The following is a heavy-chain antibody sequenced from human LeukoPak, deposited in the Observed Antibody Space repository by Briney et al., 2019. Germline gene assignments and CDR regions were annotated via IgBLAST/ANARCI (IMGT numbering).Heavy chain of an antibody. CDR2: IYYSGST. J-gene: IGHJ3*02. V-gene: IGHV4-59*01. Sequence: PSETLSLTCTVSGGSISSYYWSWIRQPPGKGLEWIGYIYYSGSTNYNPSLKSRVTISVDTSKNQFSLKLSSVTAADTAVYYCARDPGAVAGPLDAFDIWGQGTMVTVSS. CDR1: GGSISSYY. D-gene: IGHD6-19*01. CDR3: ARDPGAVAGPLDAFDI.